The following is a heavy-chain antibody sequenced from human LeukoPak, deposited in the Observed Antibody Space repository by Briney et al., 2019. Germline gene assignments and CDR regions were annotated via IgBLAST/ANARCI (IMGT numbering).Heavy chain of an antibody. D-gene: IGHD6-19*01. CDR1: QYSLSDLS. J-gene: IGHJ4*02. CDR2: FDSENNKM. Sequence: ASVKDSCKISQYSLSDLSIHGVRAAPGGGREWMGGFDSENNKMHYSQKLQGRVSMTGDTSADTAYIELTSRRSEDTAVYFCATDRVYRSSGRSWGIFDYCGEGTLVIVSS. V-gene: IGHV1-24*01. CDR3: ATDRVYRSSGRSWGIFDY.